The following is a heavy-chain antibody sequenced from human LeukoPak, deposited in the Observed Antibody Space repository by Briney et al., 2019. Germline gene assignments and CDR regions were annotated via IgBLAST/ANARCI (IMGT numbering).Heavy chain of an antibody. CDR3: ATELSSSWSRDAFDI. J-gene: IGHJ3*02. V-gene: IGHV1-18*01. CDR1: GYTFTSYG. CDR2: ISAYNGNT. D-gene: IGHD6-13*01. Sequence: ASVKVSCKASGYTFTSYGISWVRQAPGQGLEWMGWISAYNGNTNYAQKFQGRVTMTEDTSTDTAYMELSSLRSEDTAVYYCATELSSSWSRDAFDIWGQGTMVTVSS.